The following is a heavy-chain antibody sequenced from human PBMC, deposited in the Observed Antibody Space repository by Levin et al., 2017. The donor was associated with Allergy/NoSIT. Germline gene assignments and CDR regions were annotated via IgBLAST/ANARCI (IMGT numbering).Heavy chain of an antibody. V-gene: IGHV4-38-2*02. CDR3: ARGRSVVGPGDYFDY. CDR2: IFHSGST. Sequence: SETLSLTCTVSGFSISSAYYWGWIRQPPGKGLEWIGNIFHSGSTNYNPSLKSRVTISVDTSKNQLSLKVNSVTAADTAVYYCARGRSVVGPGDYFDYWGQGTLVTVSS. CDR1: GFSISSAYY. D-gene: IGHD6-19*01. J-gene: IGHJ4*02.